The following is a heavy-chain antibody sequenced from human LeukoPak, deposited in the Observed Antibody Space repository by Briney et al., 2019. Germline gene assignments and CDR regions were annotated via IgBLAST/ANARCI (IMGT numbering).Heavy chain of an antibody. D-gene: IGHD1/OR15-1a*01. Sequence: PGGSLRLSCAASEFSVGSNYMTWVRQAPGKGLEWVSLIYSGGSTYYADSVKGRFTISRDNSKNTLYLQMNSLRAEDTAVYYCARAGNIRFDYWGQGTLVTVSS. CDR1: EFSVGSNY. CDR2: IYSGGST. V-gene: IGHV3-66*01. J-gene: IGHJ4*02. CDR3: ARAGNIRFDY.